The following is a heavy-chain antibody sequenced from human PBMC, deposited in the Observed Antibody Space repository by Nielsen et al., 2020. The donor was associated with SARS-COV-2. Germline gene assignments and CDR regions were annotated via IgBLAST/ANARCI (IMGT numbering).Heavy chain of an antibody. J-gene: IGHJ6*03. CDR1: GGSVSSGSYY. D-gene: IGHD3-3*01. CDR2: IYYSGST. V-gene: IGHV4-61*01. CDR3: ARGAYDFWSGLRYYYYYMDV. Sequence: SETLSLTCTVSGGSVSSGSYYWSWIRQPPGKGLEWIGYIYYSGSTNYNPSLKSRVTISVDTSKNQFSLKLSSVTAADTAVYYCARGAYDFWSGLRYYYYYMDVWGKGTTVTVSS.